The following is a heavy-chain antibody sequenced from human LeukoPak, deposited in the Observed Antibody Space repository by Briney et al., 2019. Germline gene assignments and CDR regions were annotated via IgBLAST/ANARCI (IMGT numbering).Heavy chain of an antibody. CDR3: ARDFTGYCSSTSCYRYYYYYMDV. D-gene: IGHD2-2*01. J-gene: IGHJ6*03. CDR2: VDSSGST. V-gene: IGHV4-4*07. CDR1: GGSISGYY. Sequence: SETLSLTCAVSGGSISGYYWSWIRQLAGKGLEWIGRVDSSGSTNYNPSLKSRVTMSVDTSKNQFSLKLSSVTAADTAVYHCARDFTGYCSSTSCYRYYYYYMDVWGKGTTVTVSS.